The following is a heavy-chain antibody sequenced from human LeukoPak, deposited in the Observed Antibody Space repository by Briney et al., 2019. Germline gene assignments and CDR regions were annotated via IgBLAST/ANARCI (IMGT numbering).Heavy chain of an antibody. CDR2: ISGSGGST. CDR1: GFTFSSYA. Sequence: GGSLRLSCAASGFTFSSYAMSWVRQAPGKGLEWVSAISGSGGSTYYADSVKGRFTISRDNSKNTLYLQMNSLRAEDTAVYYCAKDPGYGDRDYYCYGMDVWGQGTTVTVSS. CDR3: AKDPGYGDRDYYCYGMDV. J-gene: IGHJ6*02. V-gene: IGHV3-23*01. D-gene: IGHD4-17*01.